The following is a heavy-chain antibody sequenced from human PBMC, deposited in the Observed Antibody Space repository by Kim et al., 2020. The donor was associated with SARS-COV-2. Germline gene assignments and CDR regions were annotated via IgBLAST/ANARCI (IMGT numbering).Heavy chain of an antibody. Sequence: GGSLRLSCAASGFTFSSYSMNWVRQAPGKGLEWVSSISSSSSYIYYADSVKGRFTISRDNAKNSLYLQMNSLRAEDTAVYYCARGLNDMLTANKGEDYWGQGTLVTVSS. V-gene: IGHV3-21*01. CDR1: GFTFSSYS. D-gene: IGHD3-9*01. J-gene: IGHJ4*02. CDR2: ISSSSSYI. CDR3: ARGLNDMLTANKGEDY.